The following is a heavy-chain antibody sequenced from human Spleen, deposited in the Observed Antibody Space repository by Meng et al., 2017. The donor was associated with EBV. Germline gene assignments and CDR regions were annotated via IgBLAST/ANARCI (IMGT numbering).Heavy chain of an antibody. D-gene: IGHD1-14*01. CDR2: IPSDASHNK. V-gene: IGHV3-30*18. Sequence: QGQLVESGGGVVQPGRSLGLSCAASGFIFSGYGFHWVRQAPGKGPEWVAIIPSDASHNKYYADSVKGRFTISRDNSKNTLYLQMNSLKIEDTAVYYCAKDLSGRFDPWGQGTLVTVPS. J-gene: IGHJ5*02. CDR3: AKDLSGRFDP. CDR1: GFIFSGYG.